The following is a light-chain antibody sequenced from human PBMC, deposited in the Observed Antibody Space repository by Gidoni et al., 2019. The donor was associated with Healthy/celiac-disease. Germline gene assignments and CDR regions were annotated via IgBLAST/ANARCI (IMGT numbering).Light chain of an antibody. V-gene: IGLV2-23*02. CDR1: SSDVGSYNL. CDR2: EVS. Sequence: QYALTQPASVSVSPAQSITISCTGTSSDVGSYNLVSWYQQHPGKAPNLMIYEVSKRPSGVSNRFSGSKSGNTASLTISGLQAEDEADYYCCSYAGSSTSVFGGGTKLTVL. CDR3: CSYAGSSTSV. J-gene: IGLJ2*01.